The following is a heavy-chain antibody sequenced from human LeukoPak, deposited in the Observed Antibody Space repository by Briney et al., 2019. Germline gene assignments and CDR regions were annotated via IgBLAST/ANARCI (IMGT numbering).Heavy chain of an antibody. Sequence: GGSLRLSCAASGFTFNTYVMSWVRQAPGKGLEWVSTISGSGGNTDYADSVKGRFTISRDNSKKTVYLQMNSLRAEDTALYYCAKAANNNWYSPFDYGGQGTVVTVSS. D-gene: IGHD1-1*01. CDR1: GFTFNTYV. CDR3: AKAANNNWYSPFDY. CDR2: ISGSGGNT. J-gene: IGHJ4*02. V-gene: IGHV3-23*01.